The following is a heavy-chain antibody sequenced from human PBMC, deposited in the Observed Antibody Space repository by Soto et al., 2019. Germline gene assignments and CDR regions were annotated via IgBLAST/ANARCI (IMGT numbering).Heavy chain of an antibody. D-gene: IGHD3-3*01. Sequence: GSLRLSCAASGFTFSSYAMRWVRQAPGKGLEWVSGITTNGGSTYYTDSVKGRFTISRDNSKNTLYLQMNGLRGEDTAVYYCVRQYYDFWSGYFDHWGQGTLVTVSS. V-gene: IGHV3-23*01. CDR3: VRQYYDFWSGYFDH. J-gene: IGHJ4*02. CDR1: GFTFSSYA. CDR2: ITTNGGST.